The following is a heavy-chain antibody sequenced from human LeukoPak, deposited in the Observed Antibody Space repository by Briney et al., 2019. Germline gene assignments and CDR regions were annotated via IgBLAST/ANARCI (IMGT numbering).Heavy chain of an antibody. V-gene: IGHV4-34*01. CDR1: GFTSSSYE. Sequence: PGGSLRLSCAASGFTSSSYEMNWVRQAPGKGLEWIGEINHSGFTNYNPSLKSRVTISIDTSKNQFSLKLSSVTAADSAVYFCARYLSGDYKPPYDSWGQGTLVTVSS. D-gene: IGHD3-10*02. CDR2: INHSGFT. J-gene: IGHJ4*02. CDR3: ARYLSGDYKPPYDS.